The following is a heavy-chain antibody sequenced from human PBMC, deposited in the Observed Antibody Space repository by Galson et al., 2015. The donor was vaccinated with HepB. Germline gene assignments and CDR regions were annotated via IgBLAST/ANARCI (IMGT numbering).Heavy chain of an antibody. CDR1: GFTFSDYG. CDR3: AKDVAPLLTGKHFDH. J-gene: IGHJ4*02. Sequence: SLRLSCAASGFTFSDYGMSWVRQTPGRGLEWVSTINDSGGNTRYADSVKGRFTISRDNSKNTLYLQMNSLKAEDTALYYCAKDVAPLLTGKHFDHWGQGTLVTVSS. D-gene: IGHD3-9*01. V-gene: IGHV3-23*01. CDR2: INDSGGNT.